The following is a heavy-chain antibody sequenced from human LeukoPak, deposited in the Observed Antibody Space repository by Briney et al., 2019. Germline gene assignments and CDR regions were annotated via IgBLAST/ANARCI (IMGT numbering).Heavy chain of an antibody. CDR1: GFTFSDYY. J-gene: IGHJ4*02. CDR2: ISGSGSTI. CDR3: ARRTSHSYFDY. D-gene: IGHD2-2*01. V-gene: IGHV3-11*01. Sequence: KPGGSLRLSCAASGFTFSDYYMSWIRQAPGKGLEWVSYISGSGSTIYSADSLKGRFTISRDNAKNSLFLQMNSLGAEDTAVYYCARRTSHSYFDYWGQEILVTVST.